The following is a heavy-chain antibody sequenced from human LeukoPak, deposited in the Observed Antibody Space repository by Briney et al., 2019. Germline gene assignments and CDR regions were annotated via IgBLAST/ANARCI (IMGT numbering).Heavy chain of an antibody. V-gene: IGHV3-21*01. CDR1: GFTFSSYS. CDR3: ARSDSSGWYGPFGY. Sequence: GGSLRLSCAASGFTFSSYSMNWVRQAPGKGLEWVSSISSSSSYIYYADSVRGRFTISRDNAKSSLYLQMNSLRAEDTAVYYCARSDSSGWYGPFGYWGQGTLVTVSS. D-gene: IGHD6-19*01. CDR2: ISSSSSYI. J-gene: IGHJ4*02.